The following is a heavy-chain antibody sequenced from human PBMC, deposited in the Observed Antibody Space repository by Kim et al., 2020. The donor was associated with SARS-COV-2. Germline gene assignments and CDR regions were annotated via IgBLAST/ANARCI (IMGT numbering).Heavy chain of an antibody. D-gene: IGHD3-10*01. CDR3: TRDTYYYGSGRDWFDP. Sequence: GGSLRLSCTASGFTFGDYAMSWVRQAPGKGLEWVGFIRSKAYGGTTEYAASVKGRFTISRDDSKSIAYLQMNSLKTEDTAVYYCTRDTYYYGSGRDWFDPWGQGTLVTVSS. CDR1: GFTFGDYA. CDR2: IRSKAYGGTT. J-gene: IGHJ5*02. V-gene: IGHV3-49*04.